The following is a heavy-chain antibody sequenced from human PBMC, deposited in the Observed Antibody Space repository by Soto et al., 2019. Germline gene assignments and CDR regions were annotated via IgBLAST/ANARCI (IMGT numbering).Heavy chain of an antibody. CDR1: GGTFSSYT. Sequence: ASATVSCKASGGTFSSYTIIWVRQAPGQGLEWMGRIIPILGIANYAQKFQGRVTITADKSTSTAYMELSSLRSEDTAVYYCARERSPYYYDSSGDDYWGQGTLVTSPQ. CDR3: ARERSPYYYDSSGDDY. V-gene: IGHV1-69*04. CDR2: IIPILGIA. D-gene: IGHD3-22*01. J-gene: IGHJ4*02.